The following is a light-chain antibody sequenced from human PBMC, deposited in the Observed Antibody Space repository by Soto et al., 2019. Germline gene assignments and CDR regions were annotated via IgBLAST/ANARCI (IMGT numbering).Light chain of an antibody. CDR1: SSNIGAGYD. J-gene: IGLJ1*01. CDR3: KSFDNSLSGSRV. V-gene: IGLV1-40*01. CDR2: GNN. Sequence: VLTQPPSVSGAPGQRVTISCTGSSSNIGAGYDVHWYQQLPGTAPKLLIYGNNNRPSGVPDRFSGSKSDTSASLAITGLKAEDEAEYYCKSFDNSLSGSRVFGTGTKV.